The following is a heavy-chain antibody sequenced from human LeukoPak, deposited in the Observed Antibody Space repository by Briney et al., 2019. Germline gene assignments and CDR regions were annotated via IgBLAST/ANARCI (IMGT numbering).Heavy chain of an antibody. CDR1: GYTFTSYD. CDR2: MNPNSGNT. D-gene: IGHD3-10*01. V-gene: IGHV1-8*01. Sequence: ASVKVSCKASGYTFTSYDINWVRQATGQGLEWMGWMNPNSGNTGYAQKFQGRVTMTRNTSISTAYMELSSLRSEDTAVYYCAKGLSLRGPFDYWGQGTLVTVSS. CDR3: AKGLSLRGPFDY. J-gene: IGHJ4*02.